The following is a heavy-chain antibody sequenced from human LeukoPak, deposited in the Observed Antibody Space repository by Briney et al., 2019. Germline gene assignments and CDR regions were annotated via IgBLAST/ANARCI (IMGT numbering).Heavy chain of an antibody. V-gene: IGHV4-34*01. D-gene: IGHD6-19*01. CDR1: GFTFSSYS. CDR2: INHSGST. Sequence: PGGSLRLSCAASGFTFSSYSMNWIRQPPGKGLEWIGEINHSGSTNYNPSLKSRVTISVDTSKNQFSLKLSSVTAADTAVYYCASLSYGVAGMDYWGQGTLVTVSS. CDR3: ASLSYGVAGMDY. J-gene: IGHJ4*02.